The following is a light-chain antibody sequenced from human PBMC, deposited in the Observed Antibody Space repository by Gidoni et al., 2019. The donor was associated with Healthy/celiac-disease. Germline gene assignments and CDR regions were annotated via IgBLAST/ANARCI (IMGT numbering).Light chain of an antibody. CDR2: GAS. CDR1: QSVSSN. Sequence: IVMTQSPATLSVSPGERATLSCRASQSVSSNLAWYQQKPGQAPRLLIYGASTRATGIPARXXGXXXGTEXXLTXXXLQXXDFXXXYCXXXNXXXTFXXXTKLEIK. V-gene: IGKV3-15*01. J-gene: IGKJ2*01. CDR3: XXXNXXXT.